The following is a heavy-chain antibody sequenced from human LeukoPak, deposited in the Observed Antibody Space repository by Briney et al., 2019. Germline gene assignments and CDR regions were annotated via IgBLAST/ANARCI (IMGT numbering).Heavy chain of an antibody. CDR3: ARAVGSYLRLFDY. CDR2: MYYRGST. J-gene: IGHJ4*02. D-gene: IGHD1-26*01. CDR1: GGSISSSSHY. V-gene: IGHV4-39*07. Sequence: PSETLSLTCTVSGGSISSSSHYWGWIRQPPGKGLEWIGSMYYRGSTYHNPSLKSRVTISVDTSKNQFSLKLTSVTAADTAVYYCARAVGSYLRLFDYWGQGTLVTVSS.